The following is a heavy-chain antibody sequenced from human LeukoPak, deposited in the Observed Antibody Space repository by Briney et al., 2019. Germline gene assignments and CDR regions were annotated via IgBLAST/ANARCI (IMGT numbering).Heavy chain of an antibody. V-gene: IGHV3-21*01. Sequence: RGSLRLSCAASGFTFSSYSMNWVRQAPGKGLEWVSSISSSSSYIYYADSVKGRFTISRDNAKNSLYLQMNSLRAEDTAVYYCARGPDYPKPLFYWGQGTLVTVSS. CDR1: GFTFSSYS. CDR3: ARGPDYPKPLFY. D-gene: IGHD4-17*01. CDR2: ISSSSSYI. J-gene: IGHJ4*02.